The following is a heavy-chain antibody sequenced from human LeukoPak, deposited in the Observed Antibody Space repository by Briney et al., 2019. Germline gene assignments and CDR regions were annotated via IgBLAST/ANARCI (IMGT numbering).Heavy chain of an antibody. D-gene: IGHD3-10*01. CDR2: ISYDGSNK. CDR3: AIEAWFGESSTIDY. V-gene: IGHV3-30*03. Sequence: GGSLRLSCAASGFTFSRYGMHWVRQAPGKGLEWVAIISYDGSNKYYGDSVKGRFTISRDNSKNTLYLQMNSLRAEDTALYYCAIEAWFGESSTIDYWGQGTLVTVSS. CDR1: GFTFSRYG. J-gene: IGHJ4*02.